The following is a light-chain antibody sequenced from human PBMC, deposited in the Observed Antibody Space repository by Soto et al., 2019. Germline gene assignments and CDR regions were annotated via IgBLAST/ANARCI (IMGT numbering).Light chain of an antibody. CDR2: RAS. Sequence: VLTQSPSTLSVSEGERATLSCRASQSVGSNVARYRQTPGQAPRLLIYRASARATGVPAKFSGSGSGTDFTLTISGLQSEDFGVYYCQQYDYWWTFGQGTKVDIK. CDR1: QSVGSN. V-gene: IGKV3-15*01. J-gene: IGKJ1*01. CDR3: QQYDYWWT.